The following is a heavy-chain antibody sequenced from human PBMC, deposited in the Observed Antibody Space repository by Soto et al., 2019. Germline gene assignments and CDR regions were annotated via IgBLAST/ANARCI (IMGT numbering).Heavy chain of an antibody. V-gene: IGHV4-39*07. CDR2: IYYSGST. CDR3: ARGGRSSSWYLSLFDP. J-gene: IGHJ5*02. CDR1: GGSMSSSSYY. D-gene: IGHD6-13*01. Sequence: KASETLSLTCTVSGGSMSSSSYYWGWIRQPPGEGLEWIGSIYYSGSTNYNPSLKSRVTISVDTSKNQFSLKLSSVTAADTAVYYCARGGRSSSWYLSLFDPWGQGTLVTVSS.